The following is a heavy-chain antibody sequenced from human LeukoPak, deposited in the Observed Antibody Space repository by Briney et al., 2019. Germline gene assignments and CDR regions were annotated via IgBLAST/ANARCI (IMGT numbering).Heavy chain of an antibody. Sequence: GGSLRLTCAASESTFSNYWMTWVRQAPGKGLEWVANIKEDGTEKYYVDSVKGRFTISRDNAKNSLYLQMNSQRVEDTAMYYCAIMEGYKWGQGTLVTVSS. CDR3: AIMEGYK. CDR2: IKEDGTEK. D-gene: IGHD5-24*01. CDR1: ESTFSNYW. J-gene: IGHJ4*02. V-gene: IGHV3-7*01.